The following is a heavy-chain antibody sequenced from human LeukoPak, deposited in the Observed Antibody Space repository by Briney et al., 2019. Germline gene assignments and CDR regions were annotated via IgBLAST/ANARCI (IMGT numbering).Heavy chain of an antibody. CDR1: GFTFSSYG. D-gene: IGHD3-10*01. V-gene: IGHV3-30*02. CDR3: AKGAYGSESYWVDY. J-gene: IGHJ4*02. Sequence: PGGSLRLSCAASGFTFSSYGMHWVRRAPGKGLEWVAFIRCDETNKYYADSVKGRFTLSRDNSKNTLDLQMNSLRAEDTAVYYCAKGAYGSESYWVDYWGQGTLVTVSS. CDR2: IRCDETNK.